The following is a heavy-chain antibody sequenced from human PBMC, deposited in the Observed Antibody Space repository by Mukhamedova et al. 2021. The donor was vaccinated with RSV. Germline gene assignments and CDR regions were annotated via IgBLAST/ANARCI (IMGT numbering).Heavy chain of an antibody. V-gene: IGHV4-39*01. Sequence: GLEWLGSIHYSGSTYYNPFLKSRVTMSVDTSKNQFSLKLSSVTAADTAVYYCARRGYCSGGSCYEWSPGFDYWGQGTLVTVSS. J-gene: IGHJ4*02. CDR2: IHYSGST. D-gene: IGHD2-15*01. CDR3: ARRGYCSGGSCYEWSPGFDY.